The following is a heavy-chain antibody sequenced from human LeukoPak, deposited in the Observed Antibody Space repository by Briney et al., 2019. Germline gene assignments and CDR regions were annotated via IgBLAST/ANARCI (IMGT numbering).Heavy chain of an antibody. J-gene: IGHJ5*02. V-gene: IGHV3-21*01. CDR1: GFTFSSYS. Sequence: GGSLRLSCAASGFTFSSYSMNWVRQAPGKGLEWVSSISSSSSYIYYADSVKGRFTISRDNSKNTLYLQMNSLRAEDTAVYYCARDSLWFGESFPTWGQGTLVTVSS. CDR3: ARDSLWFGESFPT. CDR2: ISSSSSYI. D-gene: IGHD3-10*01.